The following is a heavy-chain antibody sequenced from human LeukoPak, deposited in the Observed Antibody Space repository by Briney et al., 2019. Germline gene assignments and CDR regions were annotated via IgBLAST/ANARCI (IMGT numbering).Heavy chain of an antibody. D-gene: IGHD6-13*01. Sequence: GGSLRLSCAASGFTFSSYSVNWVRQAPGKGLEWVSSISSSSSYIYYADSVKGRFTISRDNAKNSLYLQMNSLRAEDTAVYYCASESTGIAAAGSSGRLYYFDYWGQGTLVTVSS. CDR1: GFTFSSYS. J-gene: IGHJ4*02. V-gene: IGHV3-21*01. CDR2: ISSSSSYI. CDR3: ASESTGIAAAGSSGRLYYFDY.